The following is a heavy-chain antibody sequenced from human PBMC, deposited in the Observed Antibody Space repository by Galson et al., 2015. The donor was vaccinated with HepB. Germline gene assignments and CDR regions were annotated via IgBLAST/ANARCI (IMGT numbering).Heavy chain of an antibody. V-gene: IGHV3-23*01. CDR3: AKDSDYGDYVGFDP. CDR2: ISGSGGGT. J-gene: IGHJ5*02. CDR1: GFIFSTYP. Sequence: SLRLSCAAPGFIFSTYPMTWVRQAPGKGLEWVSAISGSGGGTFYADSVKGRFSISRDNSKNTLYLQMNSLRADDTALYYCAKDSDYGDYVGFDPWGQGTLVTVSS. D-gene: IGHD4-17*01.